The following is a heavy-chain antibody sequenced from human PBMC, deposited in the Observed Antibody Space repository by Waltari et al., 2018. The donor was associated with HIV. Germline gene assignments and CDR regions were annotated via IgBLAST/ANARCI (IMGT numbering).Heavy chain of an antibody. V-gene: IGHV3-7*01. CDR1: GFTFSKYW. D-gene: IGHD2-8*01. CDR3: STPNGGY. Sequence: VQLVESGVGLVQPGGSLTLSCSASGFTFSKYWMYWVRQAQWKGLEEVANRNKDGTEKKYGDAVKGRFTISRDNAKNSLYLQMNSLRVEDKAIYYCSTPNGGYWGQGSLVTVSS. CDR2: RNKDGTEK. J-gene: IGHJ4*02.